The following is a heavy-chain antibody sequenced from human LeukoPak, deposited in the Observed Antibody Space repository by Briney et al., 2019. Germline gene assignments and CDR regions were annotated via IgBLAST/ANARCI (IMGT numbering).Heavy chain of an antibody. J-gene: IGHJ4*02. CDR2: IRMVTSSI. V-gene: IGHV3-21*01. D-gene: IGHD2-15*01. CDR3: AREGLPSGATKIFDY. Sequence: PGGSLRLSCAVSGFTFSSYSVHWVRQAPGKGLEWVSCIRMVTSSIYYADAVKGRFTVSRDNAKNSLYLEMNSLRAEDTAVYYCAREGLPSGATKIFDYWGQGTLVAVSS. CDR1: GFTFSSYS.